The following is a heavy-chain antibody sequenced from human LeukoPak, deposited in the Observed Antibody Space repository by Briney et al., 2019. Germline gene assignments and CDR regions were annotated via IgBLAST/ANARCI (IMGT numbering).Heavy chain of an antibody. CDR1: GCTFSCYA. D-gene: IGHD3-3*01. CDR2: ISGGGGST. V-gene: IGHV3-23*01. CDR3: AKAKPRITIFGVVKGPLDY. J-gene: IGHJ4*02. Sequence: PGGSVRLSCAASGCTFSCYAISWVRQAPGEGLEWVSAISGGGGSTYYADSVKGRFTISRDNSKNTLYLQMNSLRAEDTAVYYCAKAKPRITIFGVVKGPLDYWGQGTLVSVSS.